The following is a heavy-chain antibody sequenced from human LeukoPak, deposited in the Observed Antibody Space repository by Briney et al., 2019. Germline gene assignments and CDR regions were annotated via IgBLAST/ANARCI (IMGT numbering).Heavy chain of an antibody. Sequence: PSETLSLTCTVSGGSISSYYWSWIRQPPGKGLEWIGYIYYSGSTNYNPSLKSRVTISVDTSKNQFSLKLSSVTAADTAVYYCAREGTTVVTGRDGAFDIWGQGTMVTVSS. CDR1: GGSISSYY. CDR2: IYYSGST. CDR3: AREGTTVVTGRDGAFDI. V-gene: IGHV4-59*01. D-gene: IGHD4-23*01. J-gene: IGHJ3*02.